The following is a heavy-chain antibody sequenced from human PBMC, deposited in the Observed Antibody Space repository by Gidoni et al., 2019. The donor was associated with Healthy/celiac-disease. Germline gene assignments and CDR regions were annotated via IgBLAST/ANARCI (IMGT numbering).Heavy chain of an antibody. CDR3: AKESVVVVVAATLGYFDY. CDR2: ISYDGSNK. V-gene: IGHV3-30*18. CDR1: GCTFVSYG. J-gene: IGHJ4*02. Sequence: QVQLVESGGGVGQPGRSLRLSCAASGCTFVSYGMPWVRQAPGKGLEWVAVISYDGSNKYYADSVKGRFTISRDNSKNTLYLQMNSLRAEDTAVYYCAKESVVVVVAATLGYFDYWGQGTLVTVSS. D-gene: IGHD2-15*01.